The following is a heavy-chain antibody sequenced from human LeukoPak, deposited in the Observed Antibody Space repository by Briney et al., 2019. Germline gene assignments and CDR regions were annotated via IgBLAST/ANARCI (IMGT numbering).Heavy chain of an antibody. CDR1: GFTFSSYA. J-gene: IGHJ4*02. CDR3: ARGINYYDSSGYFCRFADY. CDR2: ISYDGSNK. Sequence: GGSLRLSCAASGFTFSSYAMHWVRQAPGKGLEWVAVISYDGSNKYYADSVKGRFTISRDNSKNTLYLQMNSLRAEDTAVYYCARGINYYDSSGYFCRFADYWGQGTLVTVSS. V-gene: IGHV3-30-3*01. D-gene: IGHD3-22*01.